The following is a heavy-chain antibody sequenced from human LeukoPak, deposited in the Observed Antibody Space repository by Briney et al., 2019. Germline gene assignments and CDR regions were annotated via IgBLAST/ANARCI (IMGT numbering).Heavy chain of an antibody. CDR2: ISGSGGST. J-gene: IGHJ4*02. V-gene: IGHV3-23*01. Sequence: GGSLRLSCAASGFTFSSYAMSWGRQAPGKGLEWVSAISGSGGSTYYADSVKGRFTISRDNSKNTLYLQMNSLRAEDTAVYYCAKGKIINYDSSGRPYYFDYWGQGTLVTVSS. CDR1: GFTFSSYA. CDR3: AKGKIINYDSSGRPYYFDY. D-gene: IGHD3-22*01.